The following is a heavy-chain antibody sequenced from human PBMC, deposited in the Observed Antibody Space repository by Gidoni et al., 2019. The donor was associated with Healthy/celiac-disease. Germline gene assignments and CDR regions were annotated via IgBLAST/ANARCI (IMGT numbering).Heavy chain of an antibody. CDR3: TRHVDDFWTDDAFDI. D-gene: IGHD3-3*01. J-gene: IGHJ3*02. Sequence: EVQLVESGGGLVQPGGSLKLSCAASGFTFRGSAMHWVRQASGKGLEWVGRIRSKANSYATAYAASVKGRFTISRDDSKNTACLQMNSLKTEDTAVYYCTRHVDDFWTDDAFDIWGQGTMVTVSS. V-gene: IGHV3-73*01. CDR2: IRSKANSYAT. CDR1: GFTFRGSA.